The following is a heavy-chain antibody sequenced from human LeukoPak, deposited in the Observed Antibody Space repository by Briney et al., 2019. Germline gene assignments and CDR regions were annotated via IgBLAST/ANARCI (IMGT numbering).Heavy chain of an antibody. CDR1: GFTFSGSA. CDR2: IRSKANSYAT. Sequence: GGSLKLSCAASGFTFSGSAMHWVRQASGNGLEWVGRIRSKANSYATAYAASVKGRFTVSRDDSKNTAYLQMNSLKTEDTAVYYCTSSYSSSSTLDYWGQGTLVTVSS. V-gene: IGHV3-73*01. J-gene: IGHJ4*02. CDR3: TSSYSSSSTLDY. D-gene: IGHD6-6*01.